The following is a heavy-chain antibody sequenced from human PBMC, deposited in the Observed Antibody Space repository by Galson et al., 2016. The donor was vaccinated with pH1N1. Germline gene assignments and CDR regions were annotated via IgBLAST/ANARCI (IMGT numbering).Heavy chain of an antibody. Sequence: PALVKPTQTLTLTCTFSGFSLASSGVAVGWIRQSPGEAPEWLALIYGSDEKRYSPSLKSRLTIIKDTSKNQVVLTMTNMEPVDTATYYCSHRENWVFDYWGQGTLVTVSS. CDR3: SHRENWVFDY. CDR2: IYGSDEK. D-gene: IGHD7-27*01. J-gene: IGHJ4*01. CDR1: GFSLASSGVA. V-gene: IGHV2-5*01.